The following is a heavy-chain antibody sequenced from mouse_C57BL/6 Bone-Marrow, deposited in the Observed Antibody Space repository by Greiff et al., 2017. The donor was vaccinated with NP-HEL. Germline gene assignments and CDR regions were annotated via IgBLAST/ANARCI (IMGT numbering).Heavy chain of an antibody. V-gene: IGHV1-55*01. CDR2: IYPGSGST. Sequence: QVQLKQPGAELVKPGASVKMSCKASGYTFTSYWITWVKQRPGQGLEWIGDIYPGSGSTNYNEKFKSKATLTVDKSSSTAYMELRSLTSEDSAVYYCARSGWDRCYFGVWGTGATVTVSS. CDR3: ARSGWDRCYFGV. D-gene: IGHD4-1*01. J-gene: IGHJ1*03. CDR1: GYTFTSYW.